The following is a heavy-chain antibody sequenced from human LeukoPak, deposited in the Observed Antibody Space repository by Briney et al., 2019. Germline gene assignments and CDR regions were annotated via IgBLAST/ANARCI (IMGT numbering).Heavy chain of an antibody. V-gene: IGHV1-46*01. Sequence: GASVKVSCKASGYTFTSYYMHWVRQAPGQGLEWMGIINPSGGSTSYAQKFQGRVTMTRDMSKSTVYMELSSLRSEDTAVYYCARDRGGRSSSPYWYFDLWGRGTLVTVSS. J-gene: IGHJ2*01. CDR3: ARDRGGRSSSPYWYFDL. CDR2: INPSGGST. CDR1: GYTFTSYY. D-gene: IGHD6-13*01.